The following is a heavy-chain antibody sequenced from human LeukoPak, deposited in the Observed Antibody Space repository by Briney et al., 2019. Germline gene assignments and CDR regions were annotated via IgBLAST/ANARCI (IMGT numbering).Heavy chain of an antibody. V-gene: IGHV1-18*01. CDR2: ITTYNGNT. D-gene: IGHD4-17*01. Sequence: GASEKVSCKASGYTFTSYPISWVRQTPGQRLEWMVWITTYNGNTNYAQNLQGRVTMTTDTSTSKAYVDLRGLRSDDAAVYYCAGGYGYGDYVVDFYDWGQGALVTV. CDR1: GYTFTSYP. J-gene: IGHJ4*02. CDR3: AGGYGYGDYVVDFYD.